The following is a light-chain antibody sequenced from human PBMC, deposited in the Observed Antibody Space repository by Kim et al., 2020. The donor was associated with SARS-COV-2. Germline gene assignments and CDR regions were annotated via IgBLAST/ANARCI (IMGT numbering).Light chain of an antibody. CDR1: TGAVTTSYY. J-gene: IGLJ3*02. CDR3: LLYDGRSWV. Sequence: PGWTVTLTCASSTGAVTTSYYPNWFQQRPGQAPRALIYSISNKHSWTPARFSGSLLGGTAALTLSGVQPEDEAEYYCLLYDGRSWVFGGGTQLTVL. V-gene: IGLV7-43*01. CDR2: SIS.